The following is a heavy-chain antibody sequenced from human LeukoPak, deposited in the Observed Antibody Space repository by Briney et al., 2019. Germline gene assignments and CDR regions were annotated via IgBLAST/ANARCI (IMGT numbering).Heavy chain of an antibody. CDR3: ARGGLGGITAYSNYLFDY. CDR2: IYYSGST. V-gene: IGHV4-59*08. J-gene: IGHJ4*02. D-gene: IGHD4-11*01. Sequence: SETLSLTCTVSGGSISNYYWSWIRQPPGEGLEWIGYIYYSGSTNYNPSLKSRVTISIVTSKNQFSLNLTSVTAADTAVYYCARGGLGGITAYSNYLFDYWGQGTLVTVSS. CDR1: GGSISNYY.